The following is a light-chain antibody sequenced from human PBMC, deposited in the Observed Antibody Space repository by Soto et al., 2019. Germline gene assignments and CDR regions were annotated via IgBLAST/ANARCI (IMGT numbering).Light chain of an antibody. CDR1: QSIRSN. Sequence: IGLTQSPDTLPVSRGEGATLSFRVSQSIRSNLAWYQQRPGQAPRLLMYGASTRADGIPARFTGSGSGTDFTLTISRLEPEDFAVYYCQQYGSSGTFGQGTKVDIK. J-gene: IGKJ1*01. CDR2: GAS. V-gene: IGKV3-20*01. CDR3: QQYGSSGT.